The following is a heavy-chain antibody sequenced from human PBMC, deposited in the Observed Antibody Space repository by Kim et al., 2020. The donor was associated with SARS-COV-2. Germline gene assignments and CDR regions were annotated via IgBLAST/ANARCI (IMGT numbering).Heavy chain of an antibody. CDR2: ISYDGSNK. CDR3: ARALLWFGEHMDY. Sequence: GGSLRLSCAASGFTFSSYAMHWVRQAPGKGLEWVAVISYDGSNKYYADSVKGRFTISRDHSKNTLYLQMNSLRAEDTAVYYCARALLWFGEHMDYWGQGTLVTVSS. CDR1: GFTFSSYA. D-gene: IGHD3-10*01. V-gene: IGHV3-30-3*01. J-gene: IGHJ4*02.